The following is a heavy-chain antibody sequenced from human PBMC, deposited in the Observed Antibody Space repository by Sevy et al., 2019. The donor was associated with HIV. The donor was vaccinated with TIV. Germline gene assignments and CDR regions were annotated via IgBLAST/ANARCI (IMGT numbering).Heavy chain of an antibody. CDR2: LSFGCGKI. D-gene: IGHD2-8*01. J-gene: IGHJ4*02. Sequence: GRSLRLSCAASGFAFHEYSMSCIRQAPGNGLEWVATLSFGCGKINYADSVKGRFTISRDNSKNSFYLQMDNVRVEGTALYYCAREGCSRPHDYWGQGTRVTVSS. CDR1: GFAFHEYS. V-gene: IGHV3-23*01. CDR3: AREGCSRPHDY.